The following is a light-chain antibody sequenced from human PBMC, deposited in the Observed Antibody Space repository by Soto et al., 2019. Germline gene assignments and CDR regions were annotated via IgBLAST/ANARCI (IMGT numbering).Light chain of an antibody. CDR3: QQYESTPPT. Sequence: DIVMTQSPDSLAVSLGERATINCKSSQSVLYSSNNKKYLAWYQQRPGQHPKLHIYWASTREAGVPDRFGGSGSGTDFTLTITSLQAEDVAVYYCQQYESTPPTFGQGTKLEIK. V-gene: IGKV4-1*01. J-gene: IGKJ2*01. CDR2: WAS. CDR1: QSVLYSSNNKKY.